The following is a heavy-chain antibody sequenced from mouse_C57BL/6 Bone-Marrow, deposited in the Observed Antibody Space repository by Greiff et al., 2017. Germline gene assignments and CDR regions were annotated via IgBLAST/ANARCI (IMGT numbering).Heavy chain of an antibody. CDR2: IYWDDDK. CDR3: ARSLGIYYYGSSFYYYAMDY. V-gene: IGHV8-12*01. CDR1: GFSLSTSGMG. Sequence: QVTLKESGPGILQSSQTLSLTCSFSGFSLSTSGMGVSWIRQPSGKGLEWLAHIYWDDDKRYNPSLKSRLTISKDTSRNQVFLKITSVDTADTATYYCARSLGIYYYGSSFYYYAMDYWGQGTSVTVSS. J-gene: IGHJ4*01. D-gene: IGHD1-1*01.